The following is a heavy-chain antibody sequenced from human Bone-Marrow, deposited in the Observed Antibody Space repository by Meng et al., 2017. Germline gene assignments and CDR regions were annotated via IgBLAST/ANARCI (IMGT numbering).Heavy chain of an antibody. CDR1: GFTFSSYS. Sequence: GPLRFSCAALGFTFSSYSMNWVRQAPGKGLEWIGYIYYSGSTNYNPSLKSRVTISVDTSKNQFSLKLSSVTAANTAVYYCARGRQHYYDSGNWFDPWGQGTLVTVSS. CDR3: ARGRQHYYDSGNWFDP. V-gene: IGHV4-59*01. CDR2: IYYSGST. D-gene: IGHD3-10*01. J-gene: IGHJ5*02.